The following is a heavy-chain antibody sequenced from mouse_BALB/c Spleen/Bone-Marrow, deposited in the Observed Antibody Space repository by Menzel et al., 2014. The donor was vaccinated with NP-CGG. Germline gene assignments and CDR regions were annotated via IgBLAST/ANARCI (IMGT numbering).Heavy chain of an antibody. D-gene: IGHD2-14*01. Sequence: EVQRVESGGGLVQPGGSLKLSCAASGFTFSSYGMSWVRRTPDKRLELVATINSNGGSTYYPDSVKGRFTISRDNAKNTLYLQMSSLKSEDTAMYYCAGPYRYYFDYWGQGTTLTVSP. J-gene: IGHJ2*01. CDR2: INSNGGST. CDR1: GFTFSSYG. CDR3: AGPYRYYFDY. V-gene: IGHV5-6-3*01.